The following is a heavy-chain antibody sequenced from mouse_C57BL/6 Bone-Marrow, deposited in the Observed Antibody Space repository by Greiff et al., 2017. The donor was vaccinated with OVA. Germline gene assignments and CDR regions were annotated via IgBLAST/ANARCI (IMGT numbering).Heavy chain of an antibody. J-gene: IGHJ3*01. Sequence: EVQGVESGGGLVKPGGSLKLSCAASGFTFSDYGMHWVRQAPEKGLEWVAYISSGSSTIYYADTVKGRFTISSDNAKNTLFLQMTSLRSEDTAIYYCARRDYCYYSWFAYWGQGTLVTVSA. CDR1: GFTFSDYG. CDR2: ISSGSSTI. CDR3: ARRDYCYYSWFAY. V-gene: IGHV5-17*01. D-gene: IGHD2-12*01.